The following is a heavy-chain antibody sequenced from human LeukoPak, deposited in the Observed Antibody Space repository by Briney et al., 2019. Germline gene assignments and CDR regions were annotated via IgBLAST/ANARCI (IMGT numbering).Heavy chain of an antibody. CDR2: ISDSGGYT. D-gene: IGHD3-10*01. CDR1: GFTFSSYA. J-gene: IGHJ4*02. Sequence: SGGSLRLSCAASGFTFSSYAMSWVRQAPGKGLEWVSAISDSGGYTYYADSVKGRFTISRDNAKNTVYLQMNSLSAEDTAVYYCAKSSGSYPYYFDYWGQGTLVTVSS. V-gene: IGHV3-23*01. CDR3: AKSSGSYPYYFDY.